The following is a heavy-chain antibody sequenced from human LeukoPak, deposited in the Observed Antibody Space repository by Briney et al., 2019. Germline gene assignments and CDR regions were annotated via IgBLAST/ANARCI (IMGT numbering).Heavy chain of an antibody. CDR3: ARQGDTGSWYFDY. Sequence: GCLRLSCAASGFTFSYYAMHWVRHAPGKGLVWVAVISYDGSNKYYADSVKGRFTISRDNSKSTLFLQMDRLIAGDTAVYYCARQGDTGSWYFDYWGQGTLVTVSS. J-gene: IGHJ4*02. CDR1: GFTFSYYA. CDR2: ISYDGSNK. D-gene: IGHD2-21*02. V-gene: IGHV3-30-3*01.